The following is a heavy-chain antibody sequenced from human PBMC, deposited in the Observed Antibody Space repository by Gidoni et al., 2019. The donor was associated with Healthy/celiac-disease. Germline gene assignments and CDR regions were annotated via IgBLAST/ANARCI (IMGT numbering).Heavy chain of an antibody. Sequence: EVQLLESGGGLVQPGGSLRITCAASGFPFSSYAMSWVRQAPGKGLELVSAISGSGGSTYYADSVKGRFTIARDNSKNTLYLQMNSLRAEDTAVYYCAKPPRYCSGGSCGDYWGQGTLVTVSS. CDR2: ISGSGGST. J-gene: IGHJ4*02. CDR3: AKPPRYCSGGSCGDY. D-gene: IGHD2-15*01. CDR1: GFPFSSYA. V-gene: IGHV3-23*01.